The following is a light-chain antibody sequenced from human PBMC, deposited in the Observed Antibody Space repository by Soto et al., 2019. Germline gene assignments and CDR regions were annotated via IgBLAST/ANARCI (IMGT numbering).Light chain of an antibody. Sequence: TVLTQSPGTLSLSPGERATLSCRASQSVSSTYLAWYQHKPGQAPRLLIYGSSRRATGIPDRFSASGSGTDLTLTISRLEPEDFAVYYCQQYGSSPEITFGQGTRLEIK. CDR2: GSS. CDR3: QQYGSSPEIT. J-gene: IGKJ5*01. V-gene: IGKV3-20*01. CDR1: QSVSSTY.